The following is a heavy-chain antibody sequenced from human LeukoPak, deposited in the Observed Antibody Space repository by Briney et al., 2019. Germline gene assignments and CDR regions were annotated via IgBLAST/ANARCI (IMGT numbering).Heavy chain of an antibody. CDR2: IWSDATNQ. CDR3: VKDAQRGFDYSNSLQH. Sequence: GWSLRLSCEASGFTFSHYGMHWVRQAPGKGLEWVAVIWSDATNQYYSDSVKGRFTISRDNFKRTVSLQMNSLRAEDTAVYYCVKDAQRGFDYSNSLQHRGQGSLVTVSS. J-gene: IGHJ4*02. V-gene: IGHV3-33*06. CDR1: GFTFSHYG. D-gene: IGHD4-11*01.